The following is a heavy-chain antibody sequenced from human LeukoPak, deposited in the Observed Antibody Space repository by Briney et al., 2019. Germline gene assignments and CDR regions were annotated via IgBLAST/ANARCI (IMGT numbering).Heavy chain of an antibody. V-gene: IGHV4-4*07. CDR1: SGSMRGYH. D-gene: IGHD1-26*01. CDR2: ILDSGTT. J-gene: IGHJ5*02. Sequence: SETLSLTSTVSSGSMRGYHWSWIRQPAGKGLEWIGRILDSGTTNYNPSLKSRLTISVDRSKTQSSLNLNSVTAADTAVYYCVRERPAGGGSYYWFDPWGQGTLVTVSS. CDR3: VRERPAGGGSYYWFDP.